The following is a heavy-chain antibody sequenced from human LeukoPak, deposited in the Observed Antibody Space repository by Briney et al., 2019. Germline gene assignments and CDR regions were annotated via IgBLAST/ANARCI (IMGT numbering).Heavy chain of an antibody. V-gene: IGHV3-23*01. CDR1: GFAFSFFA. Sequence: PGGSLRLSCEASGFAFSFFAMSWLRQAPGKGLEWVSTINANSGTRSYAASVRGRFTISRDNSKNTLYLQMNSLRAEDTAVYYCARELPPVVTYYFDYWGQGTLVTVSS. CDR2: INANSGTR. J-gene: IGHJ4*02. D-gene: IGHD3-22*01. CDR3: ARELPPVVTYYFDY.